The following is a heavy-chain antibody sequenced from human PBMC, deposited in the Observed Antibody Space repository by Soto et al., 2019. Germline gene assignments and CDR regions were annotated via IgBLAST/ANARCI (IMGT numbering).Heavy chain of an antibody. J-gene: IGHJ6*02. CDR2: IIPIFGTA. Sequence: QVQLEQSGGEVKKPGSSVKVSCKASGVTFSKFIMTWVRQAPGLGLEWVGGIIPIFGTANYAQKFQGRATITADESTSTSYLEVSNLRSEDTAVYYCAKVRYSSPMGYYYGMDVWGQGTAVTVSS. D-gene: IGHD6-19*01. CDR1: GVTFSKFI. CDR3: AKVRYSSPMGYYYGMDV. V-gene: IGHV1-69*01.